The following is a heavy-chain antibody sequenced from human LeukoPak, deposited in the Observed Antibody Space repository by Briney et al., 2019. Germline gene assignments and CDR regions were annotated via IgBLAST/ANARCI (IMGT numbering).Heavy chain of an antibody. CDR3: ARAQYSSSCAL. CDR2: INHSGST. J-gene: IGHJ4*02. V-gene: IGHV4-34*01. CDR1: GGSFSGYY. D-gene: IGHD6-13*01. Sequence: LETLSLTCAVYGGSFSGYYWSWIRQPPGKGLEWIGEINHSGSTNYNPSLKSRVTISVDTSKNQFSLKLSSVTAADTAVYYCARAQYSSSCALWGQGPLVTVSS.